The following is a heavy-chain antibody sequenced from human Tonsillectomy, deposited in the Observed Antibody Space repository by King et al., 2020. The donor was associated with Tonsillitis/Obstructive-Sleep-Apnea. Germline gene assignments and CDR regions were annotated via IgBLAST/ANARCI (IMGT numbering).Heavy chain of an antibody. J-gene: IGHJ4*02. D-gene: IGHD3-22*01. Sequence: QLQESGPGLVKPSETLSLTCTVSGGSISSYYWSWIRQPAGKGLEWIGRIYTSGSTNYNPSLKSRITMSVDTSKNPFSLKLSSVTAADTAVYYCARESYYYDSSGYPFDCWGQGTLVTVSS. CDR2: IYTSGST. CDR1: GGSISSYY. CDR3: ARESYYYDSSGYPFDC. V-gene: IGHV4-4*07.